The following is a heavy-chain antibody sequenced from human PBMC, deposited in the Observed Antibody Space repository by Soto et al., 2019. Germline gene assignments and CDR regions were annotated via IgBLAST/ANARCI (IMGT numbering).Heavy chain of an antibody. CDR1: GFTFSSYA. CDR3: XXTGLLHGMDV. D-gene: IGHD2-15*01. V-gene: IGHV3-30-3*01. CDR2: ISYDGSNK. Sequence: QVQLVESGGGVVQPGRSLRLSCAASGFTFSSYAMHWVRQAPGKGLEWVAIISYDGSNKYYADSVKGRFTISRDNSKXXXXXXXXXXXXXXXXXXXXXXTGLLHGMDVWGQGTTVTVSS. J-gene: IGHJ6*02.